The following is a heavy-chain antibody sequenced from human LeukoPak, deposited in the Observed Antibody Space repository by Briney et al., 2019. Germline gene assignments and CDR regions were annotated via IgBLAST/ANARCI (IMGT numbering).Heavy chain of an antibody. V-gene: IGHV3-30*03. CDR1: GFTFSSYG. J-gene: IGHJ3*02. CDR3: ASGSYSAFDI. Sequence: GSLRLSCAASGFTFSSYGMHWVRQAPGKGLEWVAVISYDGSNKYYADSVKGRFTISRDNSKNTLYLQMNSLRAEDTAVYYCASGSYSAFDIWGQGTMVTVSS. CDR2: ISYDGSNK. D-gene: IGHD1-26*01.